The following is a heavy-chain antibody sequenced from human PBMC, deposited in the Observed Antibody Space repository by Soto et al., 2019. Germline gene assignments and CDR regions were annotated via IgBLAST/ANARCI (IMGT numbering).Heavy chain of an antibody. CDR1: GFTFGDYA. V-gene: IGHV3-49*03. D-gene: IGHD3-3*01. Sequence: GSLRLSCTGSGFTFGDYAMSWSRQAPGKGLEWVGVIRSKAYGGTTDYAASVKGRFTILRDDSKSIAYLQMSSLQTEDTGVYYCTKYTHVSRYSYFGMDVWGHGTTVTVSS. J-gene: IGHJ6*02. CDR3: TKYTHVSRYSYFGMDV. CDR2: IRSKAYGGTT.